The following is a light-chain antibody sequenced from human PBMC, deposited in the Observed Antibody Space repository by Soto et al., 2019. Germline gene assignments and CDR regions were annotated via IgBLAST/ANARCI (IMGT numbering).Light chain of an antibody. Sequence: QSALTQPASVSGSPGQSITISCTGTSSDVGGYNYVSWYQQHPGKVPKLMIYEVNNRPSGVSDRFSGSKSGNTASLTISGLKAEDEADYYCSSYTSSSTQVLGGGTQLTVL. CDR1: SSDVGGYNY. V-gene: IGLV2-14*01. J-gene: IGLJ3*02. CDR2: EVN. CDR3: SSYTSSSTQV.